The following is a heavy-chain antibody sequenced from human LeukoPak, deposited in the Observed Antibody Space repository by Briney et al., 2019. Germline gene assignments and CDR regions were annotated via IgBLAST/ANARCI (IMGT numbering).Heavy chain of an antibody. CDR2: INHSGST. Sequence: SETLSLTCAVYGGSFSGYYWSWIRQSPGKGLEWIGEINHSGSTNYNPSLESRVTISVDTSKNQFSLKLSSVTAADTAVYYCARGPSRDGYNLSGEKSYYFDYWGQGTLVTVSS. V-gene: IGHV4-34*01. CDR3: ARGPSRDGYNLSGEKSYYFDY. J-gene: IGHJ4*02. CDR1: GGSFSGYY. D-gene: IGHD5-24*01.